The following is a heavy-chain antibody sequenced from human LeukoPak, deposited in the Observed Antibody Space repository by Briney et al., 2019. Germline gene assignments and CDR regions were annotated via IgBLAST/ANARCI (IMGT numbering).Heavy chain of an antibody. CDR3: ARVGEAADFDY. D-gene: IGHD6-13*01. CDR2: IYYSGST. V-gene: IGHV4-39*07. J-gene: IGHJ4*02. CDR1: GGSISSSSYY. Sequence: SETLSLTCNVSGGSISSSSYYWGWIRQPPGKGLEWIGSIYYSGSTYYNPSLKSRVTISVDTSKNQFSLKLSSVTAADTAVYYCARVGEAADFDYWGQGTLVTVSS.